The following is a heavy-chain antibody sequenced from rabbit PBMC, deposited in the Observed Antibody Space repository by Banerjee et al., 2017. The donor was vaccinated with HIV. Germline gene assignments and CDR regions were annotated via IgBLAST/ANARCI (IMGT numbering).Heavy chain of an antibody. J-gene: IGHJ6*01. D-gene: IGHD1-1*01. CDR3: VRGASSTGYYSL. CDR2: INAVTGKA. V-gene: IGHV1S45*01. CDR1: GFSFSNKAV. Sequence: EQLLESGGGLVKPEGSLTLTCTASGFSFSNKAVMCWVRQAPGKGLQWIACINAVTGKAVYASWAKGRFTFSSHNAQNTLYLQLNSLTAADTATYFCVRGASSTGYYSLWGPGTLVTVS.